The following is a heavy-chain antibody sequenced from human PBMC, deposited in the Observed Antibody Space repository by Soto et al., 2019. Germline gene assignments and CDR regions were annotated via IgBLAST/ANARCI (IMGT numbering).Heavy chain of an antibody. CDR3: ARELYGAAAADYYYYYGMDV. Sequence: TSETLSLTCTVSGGSVSSGSYYWSWSWQPPGKGLEWIGYIYYSGSTNYNPSLKSRVTISVDTSKNQFSLKLSSVTAADTAVYYCARELYGAAAADYYYYYGMDVWGQGTTVTVSS. CDR1: GGSVSSGSYY. D-gene: IGHD6-13*01. CDR2: IYYSGST. J-gene: IGHJ6*02. V-gene: IGHV4-61*01.